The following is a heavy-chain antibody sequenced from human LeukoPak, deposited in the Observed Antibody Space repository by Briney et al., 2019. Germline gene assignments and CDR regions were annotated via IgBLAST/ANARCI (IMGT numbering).Heavy chain of an antibody. CDR1: GYSISSGYY. D-gene: IGHD6-19*01. CDR3: ARGLYSSGWTYYFDY. J-gene: IGHJ4*02. V-gene: IGHV4-38-2*02. CDR2: IYHSGST. Sequence: PSETLSLTCTVSGYSISSGYYWGWIRQPLGKGLEWIGSIYHSGSTYYNPSLKSRVTISVDTSKNQFSLKLSSVTAADTAVYYCARGLYSSGWTYYFDYWGQGTLVTVSS.